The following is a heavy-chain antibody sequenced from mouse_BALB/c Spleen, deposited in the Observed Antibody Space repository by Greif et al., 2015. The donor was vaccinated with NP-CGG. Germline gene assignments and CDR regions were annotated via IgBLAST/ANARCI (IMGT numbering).Heavy chain of an antibody. CDR2: ISSGSSTI. V-gene: IGHV5-17*02. CDR1: GFTFSSFG. CDR3: ARLFDY. Sequence: EVKVVESGGGLVQPGGSRKLSCAASGFTFSSFGMHWVRQAPEKELEWVAYISSGSSTIYYADTVKGRFTISRDNPKNTLFLQMTSLRSEDTAMYYCARLFDYWGQGTTLTVSS. J-gene: IGHJ2*01.